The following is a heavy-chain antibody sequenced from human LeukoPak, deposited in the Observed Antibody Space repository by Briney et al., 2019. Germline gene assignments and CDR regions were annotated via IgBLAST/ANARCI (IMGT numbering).Heavy chain of an antibody. J-gene: IGHJ5*02. V-gene: IGHV4-34*01. D-gene: IGHD6-13*01. Sequence: SATLSLTCAAYGWSFSGYYWIWIRQPPGQGLEWIGEINHSRSTTYNPSLMKRGTISVDTTNNNSSQMQSAVTSAETAVEYCSGRQLHSSSWYRSDWFDPWGQGTLVTVSS. CDR3: SGRQLHSSSWYRSDWFDP. CDR2: INHSRST. CDR1: GWSFSGYY.